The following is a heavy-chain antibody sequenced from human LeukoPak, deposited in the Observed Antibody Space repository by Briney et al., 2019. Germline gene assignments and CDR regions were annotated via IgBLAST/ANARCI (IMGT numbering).Heavy chain of an antibody. D-gene: IGHD6-6*01. CDR1: GGTFSSCA. CDR2: IIPIFGTA. Sequence: SVKVSCKASGGTFSSCAISWVRQAPGQGLEWMGGIIPIFGTANYAQKFQGRVTITADESTSTAYMELSSLRSEDTAVYYCARGPRSVVEAWFDPWGQGTLVTVSS. J-gene: IGHJ5*02. CDR3: ARGPRSVVEAWFDP. V-gene: IGHV1-69*13.